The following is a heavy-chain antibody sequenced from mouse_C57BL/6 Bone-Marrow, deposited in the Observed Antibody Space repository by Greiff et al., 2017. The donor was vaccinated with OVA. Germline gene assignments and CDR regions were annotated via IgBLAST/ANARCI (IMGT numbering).Heavy chain of an antibody. CDR1: GYTFTSYG. J-gene: IGHJ3*01. CDR2: IYPRSGNT. CDR3: ETGTGNAY. V-gene: IGHV1-81*01. D-gene: IGHD4-1*01. Sequence: QVQLQQSGAELARPGASVKLSCKASGYTFTSYGISWVKQRTGQGLEWIGEIYPRSGNTYYNEKFKGKATLTADKSSSTAYMELRSLTSEDSAVYFCETGTGNAYWGQGTLVTVSA.